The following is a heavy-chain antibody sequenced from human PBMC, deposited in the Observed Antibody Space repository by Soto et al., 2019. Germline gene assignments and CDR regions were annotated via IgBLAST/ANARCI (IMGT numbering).Heavy chain of an antibody. V-gene: IGHV1-69*13. CDR3: ASESPRRGYSYGTFDY. CDR2: IIPIFGTA. J-gene: IGHJ4*02. D-gene: IGHD5-18*01. Sequence: SVKVSCKASGGTFSSYAISWVRQAPGQGLEWMGGIIPIFGTANYAQKFQGRVAITADESTSTAYMELSSLRSEDTAVYYCASESPRRGYSYGTFDYWGQGTLVTVSS. CDR1: GGTFSSYA.